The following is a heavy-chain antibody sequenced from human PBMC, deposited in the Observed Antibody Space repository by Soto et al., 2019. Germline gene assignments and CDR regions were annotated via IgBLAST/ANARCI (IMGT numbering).Heavy chain of an antibody. J-gene: IGHJ6*02. D-gene: IGHD3-3*01. CDR3: AITLRFLELALDYYYGMDV. CDR1: GFTFNRYG. V-gene: IGHV3-30*03. CDR2: ISDDGSDK. Sequence: GGSLRLSCVASGFTFNRYGIHWVRQAPGKGLEWVALISDDGSDKDYADSVKGRFTISRDNSKNTLYLQMNSLRPEDTAVYYCAITLRFLELALDYYYGMDVWGQGTTVTVSS.